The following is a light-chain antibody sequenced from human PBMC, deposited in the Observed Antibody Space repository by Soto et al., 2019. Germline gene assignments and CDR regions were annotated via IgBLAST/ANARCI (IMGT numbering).Light chain of an antibody. J-gene: IGKJ5*01. CDR2: EAS. Sequence: ETVMTQSPDTLSLSPGERATLSCRASQSVSDNLAWYRQRPGQGPRLLIYEASSRATGIPDRFSGGGSGTDFTLSISKVEPEDFAVYYCQQYGRPPRATFGQGTRLEIK. CDR3: QQYGRPPRAT. CDR1: QSVSDN. V-gene: IGKV3-20*01.